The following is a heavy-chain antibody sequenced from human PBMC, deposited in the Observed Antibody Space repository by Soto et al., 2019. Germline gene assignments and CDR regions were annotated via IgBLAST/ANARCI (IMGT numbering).Heavy chain of an antibody. D-gene: IGHD3-10*01. V-gene: IGHV1-69*13. Sequence: SVKVSCKASGYTFNIYTFNWVRQAPGQGLEWMGGIFAMFGSPHNAEKFQHRLTITADDSTTTVYMELSDLRSEDTAVYYCATNGSSVVLDSWGQGTLVTVSS. J-gene: IGHJ4*02. CDR1: GYTFNIYT. CDR3: ATNGSSVVLDS. CDR2: IFAMFGSP.